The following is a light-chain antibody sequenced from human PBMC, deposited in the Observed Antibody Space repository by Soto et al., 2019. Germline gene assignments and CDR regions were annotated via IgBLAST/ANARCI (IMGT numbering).Light chain of an antibody. V-gene: IGLV1-47*01. CDR1: SSNIGSNY. CDR3: AAWDDSLSAVV. Sequence: QSVLTQPPSASGTPGQRVTISCSGSSSNIGSNYVYWHQQLPGSAPKLLIYRNDQRPSGVPDRFSASKSGTAASLAISGLRSEDEADYHCAAWDDSLSAVVFGGGTKLTVL. CDR2: RND. J-gene: IGLJ2*01.